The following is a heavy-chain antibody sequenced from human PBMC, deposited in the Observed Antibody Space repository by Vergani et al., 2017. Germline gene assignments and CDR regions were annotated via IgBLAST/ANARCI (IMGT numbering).Heavy chain of an antibody. Sequence: QVQLQESGPGLVKPSETLSLTCAVSGYSISSGSYYWSWIRQPAGKGLEWIGRIYTSGSTNYNPSLKSRVTISVDTSKNQFSLKLSSVTAADTAVYYCARQDIGGSGSYQVHYYYGMDVWGQGTTVTVSS. CDR2: IYTSGST. D-gene: IGHD3-10*01. CDR1: GYSISSGSYY. V-gene: IGHV4-61*02. CDR3: ARQDIGGSGSYQVHYYYGMDV. J-gene: IGHJ6*02.